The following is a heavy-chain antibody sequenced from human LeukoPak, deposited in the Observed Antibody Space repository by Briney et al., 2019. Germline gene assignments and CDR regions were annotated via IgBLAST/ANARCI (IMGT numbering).Heavy chain of an antibody. J-gene: IGHJ4*02. Sequence: SETLSLTCAVSGYSISSGYYWGWIRQPPGKGLEWIGSIYHSGSTYYNPSLKSRVTISVDTSKNQFSLKLSSVTAADTAVYYCARDRGYYGSGSYYPFDYWGQGTLVTVSS. V-gene: IGHV4-38-2*02. CDR3: ARDRGYYGSGSYYPFDY. CDR2: IYHSGST. D-gene: IGHD3-10*01. CDR1: GYSISSGYY.